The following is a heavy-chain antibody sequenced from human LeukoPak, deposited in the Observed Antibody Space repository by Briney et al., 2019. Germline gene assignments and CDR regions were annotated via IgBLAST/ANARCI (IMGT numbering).Heavy chain of an antibody. D-gene: IGHD6-13*01. V-gene: IGHV1-2*02. Sequence: ASVKVSCKASGYSFSGDYMHWVRQAPGQGLEWMGWINPHSGDTGYAQKFQGRVTMTRDMSITTIYMELTRLRSDDTAFYYCARWDGYSSSPDYWGQGSLVTVSS. J-gene: IGHJ4*02. CDR1: GYSFSGDY. CDR2: INPHSGDT. CDR3: ARWDGYSSSPDY.